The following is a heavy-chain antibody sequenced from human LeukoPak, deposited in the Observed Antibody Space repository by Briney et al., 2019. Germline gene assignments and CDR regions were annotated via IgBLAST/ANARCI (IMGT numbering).Heavy chain of an antibody. D-gene: IGHD6-13*01. J-gene: IGHJ4*02. V-gene: IGHV4-59*12. Sequence: SETLSLTCTVSGGSISSYYWSWIRQPPGKGLEWIGYIYYSGSTNYNPSLKSRVTISVDKSKNQFSLKLSSVTAADTAVYSCARGGSSRPFDYWGQGTLVTVSS. CDR2: IYYSGST. CDR3: ARGGSSRPFDY. CDR1: GGSISSYY.